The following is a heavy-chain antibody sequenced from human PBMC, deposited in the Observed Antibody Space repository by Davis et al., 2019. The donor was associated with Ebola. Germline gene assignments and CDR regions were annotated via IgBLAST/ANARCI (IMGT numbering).Heavy chain of an antibody. J-gene: IGHJ4*02. V-gene: IGHV1-69*10. Sequence: SVKVSCKASGGTFSSYAISWVRQAPGQGLDWMGGIIPVFGIPKYAQKFQGRISITADKSTNTGFMELTSLRSEDTAMYFYARDRYSDGSGYFFEQSHWGQGTLVTVSS. CDR2: IIPVFGIP. CDR3: ARDRYSDGSGYFFEQSH. CDR1: GGTFSSYA. D-gene: IGHD3-22*01.